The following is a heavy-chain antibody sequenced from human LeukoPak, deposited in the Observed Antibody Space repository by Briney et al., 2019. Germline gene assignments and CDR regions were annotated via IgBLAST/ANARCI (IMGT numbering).Heavy chain of an antibody. D-gene: IGHD5-12*01. Sequence: ASVTVSCKASGYTFIDYYIHWVRLAPGQGLEWMGRINPNSGDTDYAQRFEGRVTMTRDTSISTAYMELSSLTSGDTAVYYCARDKWLRDYWGQGTLVTVSS. J-gene: IGHJ4*02. CDR3: ARDKWLRDY. V-gene: IGHV1-2*02. CDR2: INPNSGDT. CDR1: GYTFIDYY.